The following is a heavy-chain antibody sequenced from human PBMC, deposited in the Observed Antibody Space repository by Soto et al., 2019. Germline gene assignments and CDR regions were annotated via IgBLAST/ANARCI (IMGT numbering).Heavy chain of an antibody. Sequence: PSETLSLTCAVYGGSFSGYYWIWIRQPPGKGLEWIGEINHSGSTNYNPSLKSRVTISVDTSKNQFSLKLSSVTAADTAVYYCARTAHPLMVYAMRGGFFDYWGQGTLVTVSS. J-gene: IGHJ4*02. CDR3: ARTAHPLMVYAMRGGFFDY. CDR2: INHSGST. D-gene: IGHD2-8*01. CDR1: GGSFSGYY. V-gene: IGHV4-34*01.